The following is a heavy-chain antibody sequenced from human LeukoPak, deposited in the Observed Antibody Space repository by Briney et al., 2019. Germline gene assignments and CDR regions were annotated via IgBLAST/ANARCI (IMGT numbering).Heavy chain of an antibody. CDR1: DYSISSGYY. D-gene: IGHD3-3*01. CDR3: ARDRPLLGAWSWFDP. Sequence: SETLSLTCSVSDYSISSGYYWGWIRQPPGKGLEWIGTIYHSGSIYYNPSLKSRVTISVDTSKNQFSLKLSSVTAADTAVYYCARDRPLLGAWSWFDPWGRGTLVTVSS. J-gene: IGHJ5*02. V-gene: IGHV4-38-2*02. CDR2: IYHSGSI.